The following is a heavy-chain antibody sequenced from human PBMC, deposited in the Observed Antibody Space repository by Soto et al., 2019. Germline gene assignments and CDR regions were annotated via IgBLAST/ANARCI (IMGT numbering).Heavy chain of an antibody. CDR3: ARVGANTYYDFWSGYLQPFGY. CDR1: GYTFTGYY. J-gene: IGHJ4*02. V-gene: IGHV1-2*02. Sequence: ASVKVSCKASGYTFTGYYMHWVRQAPGQGLEWMGWINPNSGGTNYAQKFQGRVTMTRDTSISTAYMELSRLRSDDTAVYYCARVGANTYYDFWSGYLQPFGYWGQGTLVTVSS. CDR2: INPNSGGT. D-gene: IGHD3-3*01.